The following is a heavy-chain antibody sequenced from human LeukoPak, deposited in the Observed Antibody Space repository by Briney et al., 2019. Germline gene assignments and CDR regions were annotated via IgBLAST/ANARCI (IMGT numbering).Heavy chain of an antibody. D-gene: IGHD5-24*01. V-gene: IGHV1-69*01. Sequence: ASVKVSCKASGGTFSSYAISWVRQAPGQGLEWMGGIIPIFGTANYAQKFQGRVTITADESTSTAYMELSSLRSEDTAVYYCASGRDGYSGDYWGQGTLVTVSS. J-gene: IGHJ4*02. CDR2: IIPIFGTA. CDR3: ASGRDGYSGDY. CDR1: GGTFSSYA.